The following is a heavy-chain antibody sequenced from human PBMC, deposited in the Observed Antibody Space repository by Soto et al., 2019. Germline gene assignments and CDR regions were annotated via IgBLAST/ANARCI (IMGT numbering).Heavy chain of an antibody. CDR2: VHWYDDK. D-gene: IGHD3-3*01. CDR1: GFSLSTTGEG. V-gene: IGHV2-5*01. Sequence: QITLKEAGPTLVKPTQTLTLTCTFSGFSLSTTGEGVFWIRQPPGKAPEWLALVHWYDDKRYSPCLRPRLTIRKVTSRDSVLLSLTNADPAQRVTYYCAHRRLGDTIPDSHGLDVWRQQTTVIVSS. CDR3: AHRRLGDTIPDSHGLDV. J-gene: IGHJ6*02.